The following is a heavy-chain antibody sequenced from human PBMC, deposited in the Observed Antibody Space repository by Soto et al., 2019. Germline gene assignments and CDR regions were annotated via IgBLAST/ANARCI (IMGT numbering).Heavy chain of an antibody. Sequence: PGESLKISCKGSGYTFTSYWIGWVRQMPGKGLEWMGIIYPGDSDTRYSPSFQGQVTISVDKSINTAYLQWSSLKASDTAIYYCARHQPGYSSGWYYFDYWGQGTLVTVSS. D-gene: IGHD6-19*01. CDR2: IYPGDSDT. CDR1: GYTFTSYW. CDR3: ARHQPGYSSGWYYFDY. J-gene: IGHJ4*02. V-gene: IGHV5-51*01.